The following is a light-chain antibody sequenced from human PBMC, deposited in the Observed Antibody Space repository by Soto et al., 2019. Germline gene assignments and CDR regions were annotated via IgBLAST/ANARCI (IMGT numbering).Light chain of an antibody. CDR1: SSDVGGYNF. J-gene: IGLJ2*01. Sequence: QSALTQPPSASGSPGQSVTISCTGSSSDVGGYNFVSWYQQHPGKAPKLMIYDVSERPSGVPDRFSGSKSGNTASLTVSGLQADDEADYYCSSFAGTNIPVVFGGGTKLTVL. CDR2: DVS. CDR3: SSFAGTNIPVV. V-gene: IGLV2-8*01.